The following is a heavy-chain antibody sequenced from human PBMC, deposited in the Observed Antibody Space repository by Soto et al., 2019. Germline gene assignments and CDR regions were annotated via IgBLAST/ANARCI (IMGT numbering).Heavy chain of an antibody. Sequence: QVQLMQSGAEVRTPGASVKVSCKASGYTLTSYDINWVRQATGQGPEWMGWMNPDSGNTGYVQKFQGRVTMTRNTAISTAYMELSSLRSEDTAVYYCARSVGGSNVNFDYWGQGTLVTVSS. J-gene: IGHJ4*02. CDR3: ARSVGGSNVNFDY. V-gene: IGHV1-8*01. CDR2: MNPDSGNT. CDR1: GYTLTSYD. D-gene: IGHD3-10*01.